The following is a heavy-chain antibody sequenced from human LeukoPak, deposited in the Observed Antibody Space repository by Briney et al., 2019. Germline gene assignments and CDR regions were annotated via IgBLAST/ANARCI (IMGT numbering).Heavy chain of an antibody. Sequence: SDTLSLTCSVSGDSFSNYYWTWIRQPPGKGLEWIGYVYYSGSTNYNPSLKTRLHLSVDTSKNRFPLKLSSVTAADTAVYYCASSPRLTTSWFLFDSWGHGTLVTVSS. CDR1: GDSFSNYY. J-gene: IGHJ5*01. V-gene: IGHV4-59*08. CDR2: VYYSGST. CDR3: ASSPRLTTSWFLFDS. D-gene: IGHD2-2*01.